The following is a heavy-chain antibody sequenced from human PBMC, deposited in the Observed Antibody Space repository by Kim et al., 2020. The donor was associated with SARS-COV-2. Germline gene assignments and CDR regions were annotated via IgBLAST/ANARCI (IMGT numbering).Heavy chain of an antibody. V-gene: IGHV3-74*01. CDR3: ASLGEPAAIYYYYGMDV. J-gene: IGHJ6*02. D-gene: IGHD2-2*02. Sequence: VEGRFTSSRDNAKNTLYLQMNSLRAEDTSVYYCASLGEPAAIYYYYGMDVWGQGTTVTVSS.